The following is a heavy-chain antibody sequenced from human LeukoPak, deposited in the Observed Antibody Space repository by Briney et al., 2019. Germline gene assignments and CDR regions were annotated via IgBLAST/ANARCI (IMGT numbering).Heavy chain of an antibody. J-gene: IGHJ4*02. CDR3: ARGSYYYYYDSSGYEGTGFDY. D-gene: IGHD3-22*01. V-gene: IGHV4-39*07. CDR2: IYYSGST. Sequence: ASETLSLTCTVSGGSISSSSYYWGWIRQPPGNGLEWIGSIYYSGSTYYNPSLKSRVTMSVDTSKNQFSLKLSSVTAADTAVFYCARGSYYYYYDSSGYEGTGFDYWGQGTLVTVSS. CDR1: GGSISSSSYY.